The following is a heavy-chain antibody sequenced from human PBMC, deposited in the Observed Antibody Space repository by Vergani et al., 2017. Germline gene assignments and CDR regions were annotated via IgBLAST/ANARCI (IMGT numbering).Heavy chain of an antibody. Sequence: QVQLLQSGSEMKKPGASVKVSCKTFGYTFTSYGITWVRQAPGQGLEWVGIINPSGGSTTYAQQFQGRLTMTRDTSTSTVYMDLSNLRSEDTAVYYCARPHGDILPPDPRRLDYWGQGTLVTVSS. V-gene: IGHV1-46*03. CDR3: ARPHGDILPPDPRRLDY. CDR2: INPSGGST. J-gene: IGHJ4*02. CDR1: GYTFTSYG.